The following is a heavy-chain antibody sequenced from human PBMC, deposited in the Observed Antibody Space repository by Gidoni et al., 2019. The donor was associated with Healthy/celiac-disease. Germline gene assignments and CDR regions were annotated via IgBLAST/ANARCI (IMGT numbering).Heavy chain of an antibody. V-gene: IGHV3-43*01. CDR3: AKDYQKRGEWELHQAFDI. J-gene: IGHJ3*02. CDR2: ISWDGGST. D-gene: IGHD1-26*01. CDR1: GFTFDDYT. Sequence: EVQLVESGGVVVQPGGSLRLSCAASGFTFDDYTMHWVRQAPGKGLEWVSLISWDGGSTYYADSVKGRFTISRDNSKNSLYLQMNSLRTEDTALYYCAKDYQKRGEWELHQAFDIWGQGTMVTVSS.